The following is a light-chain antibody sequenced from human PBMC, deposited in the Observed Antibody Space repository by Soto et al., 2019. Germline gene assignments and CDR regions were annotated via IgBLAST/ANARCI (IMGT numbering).Light chain of an antibody. Sequence: ALTQPASVSGSPGQSITISCTGTSSDVGGYNYVSWYQQHPGKAPKFMIYDVSNRPSGVSTRFSGSKSGNTASLTISGLQAEDEADYYCNSYTTSNTRQIVFGTGSKVTVL. V-gene: IGLV2-14*01. J-gene: IGLJ1*01. CDR2: DVS. CDR3: NSYTTSNTRQIV. CDR1: SSDVGGYNY.